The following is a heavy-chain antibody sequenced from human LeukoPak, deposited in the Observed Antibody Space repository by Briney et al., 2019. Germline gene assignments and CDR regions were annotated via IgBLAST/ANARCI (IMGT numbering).Heavy chain of an antibody. CDR1: GGSFSGYY. CDR3: ASSILPYYYDSSRPSGPVL. J-gene: IGHJ4*02. CDR2: INHSGST. V-gene: IGHV4-34*01. Sequence: SETLSLTCAVYGGSFSGYYWSWIRQPPGKGLEWIGEINHSGSTNYNPSLKSRVTISVDTSKNQFSLKLSSVTAADTAVYYCASSILPYYYDSSRPSGPVLWGQGTLVTVSS. D-gene: IGHD3-22*01.